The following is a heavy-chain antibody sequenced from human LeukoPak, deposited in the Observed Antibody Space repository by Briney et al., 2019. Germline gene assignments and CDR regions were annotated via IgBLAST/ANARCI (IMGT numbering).Heavy chain of an antibody. CDR3: ARESSDYYGSGSYYNDWFDP. J-gene: IGHJ5*02. CDR1: GGSISSYY. V-gene: IGHV4-4*07. D-gene: IGHD3-10*01. Sequence: SETLSLTCTVSGGSISSYYWSWIRQPPGKGLEWIGRIYTSGSTNYNPSLKSRVTMSVDTSKNQFSLKLSSVTAADTAVYYCARESSDYYGSGSYYNDWFDPWGQGTLVTVSS. CDR2: IYTSGST.